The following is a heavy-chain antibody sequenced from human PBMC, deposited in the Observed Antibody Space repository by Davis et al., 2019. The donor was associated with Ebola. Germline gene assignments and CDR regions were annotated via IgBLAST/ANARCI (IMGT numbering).Heavy chain of an antibody. V-gene: IGHV4-30-4*07. CDR3: ARQFQGYCSGGSCLNWFDP. Sequence: MPSETLSLTCAVSGGSISNHVYSWSWIRQPPGKGLDWIGYINHSGNTYYNPSLKSRVTISVDTSKNQFSLKLSSVTAADTAVYYCARQFQGYCSGGSCLNWFDPWGQGTLVTVSS. D-gene: IGHD2-15*01. CDR1: GGSISNHVYS. J-gene: IGHJ5*02. CDR2: INHSGNT.